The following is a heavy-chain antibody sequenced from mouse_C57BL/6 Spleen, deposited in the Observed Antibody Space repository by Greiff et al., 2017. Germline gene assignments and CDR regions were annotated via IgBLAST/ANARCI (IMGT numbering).Heavy chain of an antibody. J-gene: IGHJ2*01. CDR2: IHPNSGST. Sequence: QVQLQQPGAELVKPGASVKLSCKASGYTFTSYWMHWVKQRPGQGLEWIGMIHPNSGSTNYNEKFKSKATLTVYKSSSTAYMQLSSLTSEDSAVYYCARERRAHYFDYWGQGTTLTVSS. CDR1: GYTFTSYW. V-gene: IGHV1-64*01. D-gene: IGHD3-3*01. CDR3: ARERRAHYFDY.